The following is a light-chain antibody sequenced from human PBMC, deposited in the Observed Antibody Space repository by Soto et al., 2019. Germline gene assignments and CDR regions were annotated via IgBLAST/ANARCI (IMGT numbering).Light chain of an antibody. J-gene: IGKJ1*01. V-gene: IGKV3-20*01. CDR3: QQYGSSPRT. Sequence: EIVVTQSPGTLALSPGERATLSCRASQSVISNFLAWYQHKPGQAPRLLIYGASSRATGIPDRFSGSGSGTDFTLTISRLEPEDFAVYYCQQYGSSPRTFGQGT. CDR1: QSVISNF. CDR2: GAS.